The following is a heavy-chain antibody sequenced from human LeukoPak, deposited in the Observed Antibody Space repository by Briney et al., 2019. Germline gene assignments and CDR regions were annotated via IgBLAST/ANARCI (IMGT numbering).Heavy chain of an antibody. V-gene: IGHV5-51*01. CDR3: ARLYGHAFDI. CDR2: IYPADSDT. CDR1: GDNFPSHW. J-gene: IGHJ3*02. Sequence: GESLNISCQGSGDNFPSHWIGWVRQMPGKGLEWMGLIYPADSDTKYSPSFQGQVTIAVDKSISTAYLQWSSLKASDTAMYYCARLYGHAFDIWGQGTMVTVSS. D-gene: IGHD3-10*01.